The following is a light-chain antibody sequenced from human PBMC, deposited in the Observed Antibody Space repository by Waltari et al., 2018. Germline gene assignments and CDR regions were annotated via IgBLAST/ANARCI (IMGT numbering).Light chain of an antibody. CDR3: AAHTSRGTWV. CDR2: EVK. V-gene: IGLV2-14*01. CDR1: SSDVGYSNY. J-gene: IGLJ3*02. Sequence: QSALTQPASVSGSPGQSITIPCTGTSSDVGYSNYVSWYQQFPGKVPIVLISEVKIRPSGVSNRFSASKSGNTASLTISGLQSEDEADYYCAAHTSRGTWVFGGGTKVTVL.